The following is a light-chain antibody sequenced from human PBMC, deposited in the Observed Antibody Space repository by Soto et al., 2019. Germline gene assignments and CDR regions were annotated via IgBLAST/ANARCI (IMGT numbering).Light chain of an antibody. CDR3: KSYRGSNYV. V-gene: IGLV2-14*01. CDR1: SSDVGAHNY. Sequence: QSVLTQPASVSGSPGQSITMSCTGTSSDVGAHNYVSWYQQHPGKAPRLMICDVSNRPSGVSNRFSGSKSGNTASLTISGLQAEDEADYYCKSYRGSNYVFGTGTKVTVL. CDR2: DVS. J-gene: IGLJ1*01.